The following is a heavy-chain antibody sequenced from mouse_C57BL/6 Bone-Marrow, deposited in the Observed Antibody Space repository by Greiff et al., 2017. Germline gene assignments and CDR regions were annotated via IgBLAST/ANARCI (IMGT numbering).Heavy chain of an antibody. CDR1: GYTFTSYT. D-gene: IGHD1-1*01. CDR2: INPSSGYT. CDR3: ARWHYYGSSTDC. J-gene: IGHJ2*01. Sequence: VQLQQSGAELARPGASVKMSCKASGYTFTSYTMHWVKQRPGQGLEWIGYINPSSGYTKYNQKFKDKATLTADKSSSTAYMQLSSLTSEDSAVDYCARWHYYGSSTDCWGQGTTLTVST. V-gene: IGHV1-4*01.